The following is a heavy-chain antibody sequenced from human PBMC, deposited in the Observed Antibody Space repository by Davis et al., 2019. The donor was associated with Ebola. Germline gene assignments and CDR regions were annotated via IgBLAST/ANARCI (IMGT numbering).Heavy chain of an antibody. CDR1: GGSISSGGYY. V-gene: IGHV4-39*01. J-gene: IGHJ4*02. CDR3: ARQTHIAVVDY. CDR2: IYYSGST. Sequence: MPSETLSLTCTVSGGSISSGGYYWSWIRQHPGKGLEWIGYIYYSGSTYYNPSLKSRVTISVDTSKNQFSLKLSSVTAADTAVYYCARQTHIAVVDYWGQGTLVTVSS. D-gene: IGHD6-19*01.